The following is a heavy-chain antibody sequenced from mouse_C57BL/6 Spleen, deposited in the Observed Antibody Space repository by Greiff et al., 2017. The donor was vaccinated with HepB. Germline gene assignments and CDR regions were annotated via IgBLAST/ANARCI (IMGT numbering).Heavy chain of an antibody. CDR2: INPNNGGT. CDR3: ARSRWSRGYAMDY. V-gene: IGHV1-18*01. J-gene: IGHJ4*01. CDR1: GYTFTDYN. D-gene: IGHD2-3*01. Sequence: DVQLQESGPELVKPGASVKIPCKASGYTFTDYNMDWVKQSHGKSLEWIGDINPNNGGTIYNQKFKGKATLTVDKSSSTAYMELRSLTSEDTAVYYCARSRWSRGYAMDYWGQGTSVTVSS.